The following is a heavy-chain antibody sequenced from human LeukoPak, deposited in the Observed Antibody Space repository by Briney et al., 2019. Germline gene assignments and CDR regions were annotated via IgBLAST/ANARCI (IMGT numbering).Heavy chain of an antibody. CDR1: GFTFSSYG. CDR2: IRYDGGNE. V-gene: IGHV3-30*02. D-gene: IGHD4-17*01. Sequence: PGGSLRLSCAASGFTFSSYGMHWVRQAPGKGLEWVAFIRYDGGNEYYADSVKGRFTISRDNSKNTLYLQMTSLRAEDTAVYYCAKGGDYSSYFDYWGQGTLVTVSS. CDR3: AKGGDYSSYFDY. J-gene: IGHJ4*02.